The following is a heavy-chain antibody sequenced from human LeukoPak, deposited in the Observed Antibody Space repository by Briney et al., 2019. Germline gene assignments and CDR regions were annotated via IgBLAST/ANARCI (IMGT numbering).Heavy chain of an antibody. Sequence: GGSLRLSCAASGFTFNSAWMSWVRQAPGKGLEWVANIKQDGSEKYYVDSVQGRFTISRDNAKNSLFLQMNSLRAKDTAVYFCAISATARGGFDFWGQGTLVTVSS. CDR3: AISATARGGFDF. D-gene: IGHD6-25*01. J-gene: IGHJ4*02. V-gene: IGHV3-7*01. CDR1: GFTFNSAW. CDR2: IKQDGSEK.